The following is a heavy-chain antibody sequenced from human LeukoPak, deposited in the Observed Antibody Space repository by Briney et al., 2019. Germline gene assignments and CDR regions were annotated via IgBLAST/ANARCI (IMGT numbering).Heavy chain of an antibody. CDR1: GGSFSGYY. CDR3: ARAVGTDGYNLWVY. CDR2: INHSGST. D-gene: IGHD5-24*01. V-gene: IGHV4-34*01. J-gene: IGHJ4*02. Sequence: PSETLSLTCAVYGGSFSGYYWSWIRQPPGKGLEWIGEINHSGSTNYNPSLKSRVTISVDTPKNQFSLKLTSVTAADTAVYYCARAVGTDGYNLWVYWGQGTLVTVSS.